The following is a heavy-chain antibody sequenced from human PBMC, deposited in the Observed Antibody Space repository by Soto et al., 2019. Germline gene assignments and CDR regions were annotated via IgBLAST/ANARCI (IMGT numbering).Heavy chain of an antibody. CDR3: ARVKEEQQLVDDAYYSMDV. Sequence: QVQLQESGPGLVKPSWTLSITCAVSGGSSSSSNWWSWVRQAPGKGLEWIGEIYHSGNSNYNPSLKSGVTISVDKSKNQFSLKLRSVTAAATAVYYCARVKEEQQLVDDAYYSMDVWGQGTTVTVSS. CDR1: GGSSSSSNW. D-gene: IGHD6-13*01. CDR2: IYHSGNS. V-gene: IGHV4-4*02. J-gene: IGHJ6*02.